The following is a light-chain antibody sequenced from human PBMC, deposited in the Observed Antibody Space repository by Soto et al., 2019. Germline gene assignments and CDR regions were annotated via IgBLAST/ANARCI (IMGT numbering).Light chain of an antibody. CDR1: LSISTW. CDR2: AAS. J-gene: IGKJ1*01. CDR3: QQSYSIPWT. Sequence: IPSSHSPSTLGASLEDGVTGTFGASLSISTWLAWYQQKPGKAPKVLIYAASSLQSGIPSRFSGSGSGTDFTLTISSLQPEDFATYYCQQSYSIPWTFGQGTKVDIK. V-gene: IGKV1-39*01.